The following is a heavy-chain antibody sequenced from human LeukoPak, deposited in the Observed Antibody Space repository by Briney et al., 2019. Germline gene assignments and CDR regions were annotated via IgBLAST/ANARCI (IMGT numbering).Heavy chain of an antibody. D-gene: IGHD5-18*01. Sequence: GGSLRLSCAASGFTFSSYAMSWVRQAPGKGLEWVSAISGSGGSTYYADSVKGRFTISRDNSKNTLYLQMNSLRAEDTAVYYCARDQYSYGYYYYYYGMDVWGQGTTVTVSS. CDR2: ISGSGGST. CDR1: GFTFSSYA. CDR3: ARDQYSYGYYYYYYGMDV. V-gene: IGHV3-23*01. J-gene: IGHJ6*02.